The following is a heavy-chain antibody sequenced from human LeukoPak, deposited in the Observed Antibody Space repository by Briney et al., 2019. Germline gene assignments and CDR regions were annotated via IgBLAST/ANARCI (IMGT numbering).Heavy chain of an antibody. D-gene: IGHD5-18*01. CDR3: AMNGEGYSYGAFDY. CDR2: ISYDGSNK. V-gene: IGHV3-30*03. CDR1: GFTFSSYG. Sequence: PGGSLRLSCAASGFTFSSYGMHWVRQAPGKGLEWVAVISYDGSNKYYADSVKGRFTISRDNSKNTLYLQMNSLRAEDTAVYYCAMNGEGYSYGAFDYWGQGTLVTVSS. J-gene: IGHJ4*02.